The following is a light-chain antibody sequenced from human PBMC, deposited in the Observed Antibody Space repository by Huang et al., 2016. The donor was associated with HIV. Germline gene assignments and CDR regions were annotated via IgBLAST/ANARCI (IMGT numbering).Light chain of an antibody. CDR3: QQRSNWPPRFT. J-gene: IGKJ3*01. CDR2: DAS. Sequence: EMVLTQSPATLSLSPGERATLSCRASQSVSSYLAWYHQKPGQAPRLLIYDASNGATGIPARFSGSGSGTDFTLTISSLEPEDFAVYYCQQRSNWPPRFTFGPGTKVDIK. V-gene: IGKV3-11*01. CDR1: QSVSSY.